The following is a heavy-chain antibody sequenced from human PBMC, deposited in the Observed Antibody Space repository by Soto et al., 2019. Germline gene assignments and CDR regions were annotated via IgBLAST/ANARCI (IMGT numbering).Heavy chain of an antibody. CDR2: ISSSGSTI. D-gene: IGHD5-18*01. V-gene: IGHV3-11*01. CDR3: ASVRGYSYGYPTYYYYGMDV. J-gene: IGHJ6*02. Sequence: QVQLVESGGGLVKPGGSLRLSCAASGFTFSDYYMSWIRQAPGKGLEWVSYISSSGSTIYYADSVKGRFTISRDNAKNSLYLQMNSLRAEDTAVYYCASVRGYSYGYPTYYYYGMDVWGQGTTVTVSS. CDR1: GFTFSDYY.